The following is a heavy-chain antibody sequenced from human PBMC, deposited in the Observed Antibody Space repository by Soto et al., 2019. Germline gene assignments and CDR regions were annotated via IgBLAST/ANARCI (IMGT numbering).Heavy chain of an antibody. CDR1: GGTFSSYD. V-gene: IGHV1-69*01. Sequence: QVQLVQSGAEVKKPGSSVKVSCKASGGTFSSYDISWVRQAPGQGLEWLGGITPIFGTAYYAKKFQGRVTITADESTSTAYRELSRLRSDDTAVYYCARSSIVVVTAIPRSFAYWGQGTLVTVS. D-gene: IGHD2-21*02. CDR2: ITPIFGTA. J-gene: IGHJ4*02. CDR3: ARSSIVVVTAIPRSFAY.